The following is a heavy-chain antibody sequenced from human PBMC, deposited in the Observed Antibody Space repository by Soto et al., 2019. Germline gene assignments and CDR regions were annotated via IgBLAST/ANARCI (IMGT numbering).Heavy chain of an antibody. Sequence: PSETLSVTCTGSGGSIRSSSYYWGLIRQPPGKGLEWIGNIFYSGSTYYNPSLKSRVTISVDTSKNQFSLKLSSVTAADTAVYYCASSIRGSYFDYWGQGTLVTVS. V-gene: IGHV4-39*01. CDR1: GGSIRSSSYY. J-gene: IGHJ4*02. CDR2: IFYSGST. CDR3: ASSIRGSYFDY. D-gene: IGHD3-16*01.